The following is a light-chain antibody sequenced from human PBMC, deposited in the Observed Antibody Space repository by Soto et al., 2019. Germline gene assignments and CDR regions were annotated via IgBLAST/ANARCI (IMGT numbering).Light chain of an antibody. V-gene: IGKV1-6*01. Sequence: AIQMTQSPSSLSASVGDRVTITCRASQAIRNYLGWYQQRPGQAPKLLIYTASSLQSGVPSRFSGSGSGTDFTLTISSLQPEDFATYYCLQDYNYPRTFGKGTKVDIK. CDR2: TAS. CDR3: LQDYNYPRT. CDR1: QAIRNY. J-gene: IGKJ1*01.